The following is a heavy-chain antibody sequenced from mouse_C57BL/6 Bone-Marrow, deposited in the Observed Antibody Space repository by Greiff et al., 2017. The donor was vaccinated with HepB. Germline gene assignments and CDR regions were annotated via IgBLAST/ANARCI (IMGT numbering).Heavy chain of an antibody. CDR1: GYTFTDYN. CDR3: AREGIYYGKYYAMDY. V-gene: IGHV1-18*01. D-gene: IGHD2-1*01. CDR2: INPNNGGT. J-gene: IGHJ4*01. Sequence: EVQLQQSGPELVKPGASVKIPCKASGYTFTDYNMDWVKQSHGKSLEWIGDINPNNGGTIYNQKFKGKATLTVDKSSSTAYMELRSLTSEDTAVYYCAREGIYYGKYYAMDYWGQGTSVTVSS.